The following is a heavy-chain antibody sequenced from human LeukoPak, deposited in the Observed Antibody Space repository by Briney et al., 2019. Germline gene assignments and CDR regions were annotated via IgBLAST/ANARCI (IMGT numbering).Heavy chain of an antibody. V-gene: IGHV6-1*01. Sequence: SQTLSLTCAISGDSVSSDSGAWNWIRQSPSRGLEWLGRTYYRPKWYNDYAVSVKSRVTINPDTSKNHFSLQLNSVTPEDTAVYYCARGSASSHYAMDVWGQGTTVTVSS. J-gene: IGHJ6*02. CDR1: GDSVSSDSGA. CDR2: TYYRPKWYN. D-gene: IGHD6-6*01. CDR3: ARGSASSHYAMDV.